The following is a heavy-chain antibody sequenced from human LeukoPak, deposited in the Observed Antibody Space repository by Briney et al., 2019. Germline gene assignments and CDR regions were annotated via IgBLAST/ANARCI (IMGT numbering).Heavy chain of an antibody. CDR3: ARGREYYDFWSGYTTRYYYGMDV. CDR2: IIPIFGTA. CDR1: GGTFSSYA. Sequence: SVKVSCKASGGTFSSYAISWVRQAPGQGLEWMGGIIPIFGTANYAQKFQGGVTITADESTSTAYMELSSLRSEDTAVYYCARGREYYDFWSGYTTRYYYGMDVWGQGTTVTVSS. J-gene: IGHJ6*02. D-gene: IGHD3-3*01. V-gene: IGHV1-69*13.